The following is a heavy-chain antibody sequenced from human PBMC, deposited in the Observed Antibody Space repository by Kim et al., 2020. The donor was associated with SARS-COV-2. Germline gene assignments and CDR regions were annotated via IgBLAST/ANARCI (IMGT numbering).Heavy chain of an antibody. CDR1: GGSISSSSYY. V-gene: IGHV4-39*01. Sequence: SETLSLTCTVSGGSISSSSYYWVWIRQPPEKGLEWIGNIYYSGITNYNPSLKSRVTISVDTSKNQFSLKRTSVTAADTAVYYCASWSWARGFDYWVRGTQVTVSS. CDR3: ASWSWARGFDY. CDR2: IYYSGIT. D-gene: IGHD6-6*01. J-gene: IGHJ4*02.